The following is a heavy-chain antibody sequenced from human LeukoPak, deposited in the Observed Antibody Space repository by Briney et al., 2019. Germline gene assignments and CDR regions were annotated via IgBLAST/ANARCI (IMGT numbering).Heavy chain of an antibody. CDR2: IIPIFGTA. CDR1: GGTFSSYA. V-gene: IGHV1-69*05. D-gene: IGHD3-22*01. Sequence: VASVKVSCKASGGTFSSYAISWVRQAPGQGLEWMGGIIPIFGTANYAQKFQGRVTITTDESTSTAYMELSSLRSEDTAVYYCARQTLEYYYDSSGYRFDYWGQGTLVTVSS. CDR3: ARQTLEYYYDSSGYRFDY. J-gene: IGHJ4*02.